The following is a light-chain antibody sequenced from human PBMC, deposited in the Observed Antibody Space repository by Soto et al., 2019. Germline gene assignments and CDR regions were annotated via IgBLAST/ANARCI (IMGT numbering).Light chain of an antibody. J-gene: IGKJ2*02. CDR3: QQYHNWPPWT. CDR1: QSISSN. V-gene: IGKV3-15*01. CDR2: GAS. Sequence: EIVMTQSPATLSLSPGERATLSCRASQSISSNLAWYQQKPGQAPRLLIYGASTRATGIPARFSGSGSGTEFTLTISSLQSADVAVYYCQQYHNWPPWTFGQGTKLEIK.